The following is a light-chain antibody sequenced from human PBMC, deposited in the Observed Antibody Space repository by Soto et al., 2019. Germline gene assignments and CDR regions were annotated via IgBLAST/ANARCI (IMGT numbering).Light chain of an antibody. J-gene: IGKJ1*01. Sequence: EIVLTQSPATLSLSPGERATISCRASQSVSSYLAWYQQKPGQAPRLLIYDASNRATGIPAKFSGSGSGTHFTLTISSLQPEEFAVYYCQQRSNWRTFGQGTKVEIK. CDR2: DAS. V-gene: IGKV3-11*01. CDR3: QQRSNWRT. CDR1: QSVSSY.